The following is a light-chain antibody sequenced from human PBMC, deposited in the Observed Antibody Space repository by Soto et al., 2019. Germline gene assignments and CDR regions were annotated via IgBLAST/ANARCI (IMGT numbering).Light chain of an antibody. J-gene: IGKJ1*01. V-gene: IGKV1-5*01. Sequence: DFQMTQSPATLSASVGDRVTITCRASQNIRSRLAWFQQEPGKAPKLLIYDASSLESGVPQRFGGSGSGTEFPLTISSLQTDYFSTYYCQHYHSYWTFGQGTKVDIK. CDR1: QNIRSR. CDR2: DAS. CDR3: QHYHSYWT.